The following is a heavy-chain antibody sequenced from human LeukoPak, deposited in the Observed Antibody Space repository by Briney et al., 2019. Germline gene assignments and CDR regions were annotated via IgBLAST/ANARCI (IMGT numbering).Heavy chain of an antibody. D-gene: IGHD1-1*01. CDR1: GSTFSSYA. CDR3: ARERTGTPDY. V-gene: IGHV3-30*01. CDR2: ISYDGSNK. Sequence: GGSLRLSCAASGSTFSSYAMHWVRQAPGKGLEWVAVISYDGSNKYYADSVKGRFTISRGNSKNTLYLQMNSLRAEDTAVYYCARERTGTPDYWGQGTLVTVSS. J-gene: IGHJ4*02.